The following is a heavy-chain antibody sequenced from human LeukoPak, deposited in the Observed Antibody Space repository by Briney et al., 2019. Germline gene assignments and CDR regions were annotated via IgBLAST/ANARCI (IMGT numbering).Heavy chain of an antibody. CDR1: GFAFSSYS. V-gene: IGHV3-23*01. D-gene: IGHD6-13*01. CDR2: ISGSGGST. Sequence: PGGSLRLSCAASGFAFSSYSMNWVRQAPGKGLEWVSAISGSGGSTYYADSVKGRFTISRDNSKNTLYLQMNSLRAEDTAVYYCAKCDAMRVSRNWFDPWGQGTLVTVSS. CDR3: AKCDAMRVSRNWFDP. J-gene: IGHJ5*02.